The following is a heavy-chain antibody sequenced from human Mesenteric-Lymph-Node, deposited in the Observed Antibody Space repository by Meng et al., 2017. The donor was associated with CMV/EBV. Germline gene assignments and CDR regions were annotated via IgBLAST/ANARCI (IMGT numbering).Heavy chain of an antibody. Sequence: ASVKVSCKASGYTFTAYYMHWVRQAPGQGLEWMGWINPNNGDTHYAQKFQGRVTMAKDTSISTAYMEVSSLRSDDTAVYYCARGRIAVAGTWVYFDYWGQGTLVTVSS. D-gene: IGHD6-19*01. CDR2: INPNNGDT. CDR3: ARGRIAVAGTWVYFDY. CDR1: GYTFTAYY. J-gene: IGHJ4*02. V-gene: IGHV1-2*02.